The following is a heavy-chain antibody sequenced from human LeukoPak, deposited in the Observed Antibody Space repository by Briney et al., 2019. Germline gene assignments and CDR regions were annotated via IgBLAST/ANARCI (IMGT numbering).Heavy chain of an antibody. D-gene: IGHD2-21*01. CDR3: VRAGMYSWFNP. J-gene: IGHJ5*02. CDR2: IDYSGST. V-gene: IGHV4-61*01. CDR1: GDSVSSGSQY. Sequence: PSETLSLTCTVSGDSVSSGSQYWSWIPQPPGKGLEWIGYIDYSGSTNYNPSLKRRVTISIDTSKNQFSLMLRSATAADTALYYCVRAGMYSWFNPWGEGTLVTVSS.